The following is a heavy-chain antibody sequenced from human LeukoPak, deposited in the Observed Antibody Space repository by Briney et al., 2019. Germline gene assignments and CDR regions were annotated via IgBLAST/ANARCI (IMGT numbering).Heavy chain of an antibody. CDR1: RFTFSNYW. CDR2: IKEDGSEK. D-gene: IGHD6-6*01. J-gene: IGHJ6*03. Sequence: GGSLRLSCEASRFTFSNYWMNWVRQAPGKGLEWVANIKEDGSEKYYVDSVRGRFAISRDNAKNSLYLQMNSLGGDDTALYYCARGKAALMDVWGKGTTVTLSS. CDR3: ARGKAALMDV. V-gene: IGHV3-7*04.